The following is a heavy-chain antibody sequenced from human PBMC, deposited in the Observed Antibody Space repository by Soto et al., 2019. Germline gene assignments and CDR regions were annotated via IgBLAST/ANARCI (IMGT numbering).Heavy chain of an antibody. Sequence: QLQLQESGPGLVKPSETLSLTCTVSGGSISSSSYYWGWIRQPPGKGLEWIGSIYYSGSTYYNPSLKSRVTISVDTSKNQFSLEMSSVTAADTAVYYCARKDGYNRPYYFDYWGQGTLVTVSS. J-gene: IGHJ4*02. CDR3: ARKDGYNRPYYFDY. V-gene: IGHV4-39*01. CDR2: IYYSGST. D-gene: IGHD5-12*01. CDR1: GGSISSSSYY.